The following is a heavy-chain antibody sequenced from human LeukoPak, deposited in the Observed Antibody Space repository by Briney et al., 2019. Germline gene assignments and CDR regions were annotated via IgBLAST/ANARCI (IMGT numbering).Heavy chain of an antibody. J-gene: IGHJ4*02. V-gene: IGHV3-23*01. CDR1: GFPFSNYA. CDR2: ISASGLST. D-gene: IGHD1-20*01. Sequence: GGSLRLSCVASGFPFSNYAMSWVRQAPGKGLGYVSPISASGLSTYYTDSVRGRLTNSRDNSKNTLYLQMHSLRAEDTAVYYCAKETSITGAGDFWGQGALVTVSS. CDR3: AKETSITGAGDF.